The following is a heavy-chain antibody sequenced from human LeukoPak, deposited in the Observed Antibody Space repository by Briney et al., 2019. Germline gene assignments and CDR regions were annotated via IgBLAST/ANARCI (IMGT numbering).Heavy chain of an antibody. D-gene: IGHD3/OR15-3a*01. V-gene: IGHV4-39*01. CDR3: ARQTGSGLFILP. CDR1: GGSISSSSYN. CDR2: MYYSGST. J-gene: IGHJ4*02. Sequence: SETLSLTCTVSGGSISSSSYNWGWIRQPPGKGLEWIGSMYYSGSTYYNPSLKSRVTISVDTSKNQFSLKLTSVTAADTAVYYCARQTGSGLFILPGGQGTLVTVSS.